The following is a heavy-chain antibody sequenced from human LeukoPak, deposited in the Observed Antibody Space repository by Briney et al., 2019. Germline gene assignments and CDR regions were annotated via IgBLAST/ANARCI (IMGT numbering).Heavy chain of an antibody. CDR1: GYTFTGYY. J-gene: IGHJ4*02. Sequence: VASVKVSCKASGYTFTGYYMHWVRQAPGQGLEWMGWINPNSGGTNYAQKFQGWVTMTRDTSISTAYMELSRLRSDDTAVYYCARDGGSYYLFIDYWGQGTLVTVSS. D-gene: IGHD1-26*01. V-gene: IGHV1-2*04. CDR2: INPNSGGT. CDR3: ARDGGSYYLFIDY.